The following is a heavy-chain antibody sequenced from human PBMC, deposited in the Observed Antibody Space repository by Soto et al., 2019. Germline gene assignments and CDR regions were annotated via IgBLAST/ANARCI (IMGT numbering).Heavy chain of an antibody. J-gene: IGHJ4*02. CDR2: IYYSGTT. V-gene: IGHV4-34*11. D-gene: IGHD2-2*01. CDR1: GGSFSGYY. CDR3: ARQDVVVVPGYFDS. Sequence: PSETLSLTCAVYGGSFSGYYWSWIRQPPGKGLEWIGYIYYSGTTYSNPSLKSRVTISLDTSKNQFSLNLSSVTAADTAVYYCARQDVVVVPGYFDSWGQGTLVTV.